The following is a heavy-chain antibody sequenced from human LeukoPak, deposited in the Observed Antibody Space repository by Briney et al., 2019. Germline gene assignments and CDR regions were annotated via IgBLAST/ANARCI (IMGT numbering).Heavy chain of an antibody. D-gene: IGHD3-10*01. J-gene: IGHJ4*02. V-gene: IGHV4-59*01. Sequence: PSETLSLTCTVSGGSISSYYWSWIRQPPGKGLEWIGYIYYSGSTNYNPPLKSRVTISVDTSKNQFSLKLSSVTAADTAIYFCARGTRSSGLYYWGQGTLVTVSS. CDR2: IYYSGST. CDR1: GGSISSYY. CDR3: ARGTRSSGLYY.